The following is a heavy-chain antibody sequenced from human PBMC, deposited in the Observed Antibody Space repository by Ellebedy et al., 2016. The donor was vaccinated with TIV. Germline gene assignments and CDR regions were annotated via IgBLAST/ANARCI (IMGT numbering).Heavy chain of an antibody. V-gene: IGHV1-3*01. CDR2: INAGNGNT. CDR1: GYTFTSYA. CDR3: AREVRYAYYYYGMDV. J-gene: IGHJ6*02. Sequence: ASVKVSCXASGYTFTSYAMHWVRQAPGQRLEWMGWINAGNGNTKYSQKFQGRVTMTRNTSISTAYMELSSLRSEDTAVYYCAREVRYAYYYYGMDVWGQGTTVTVSS. D-gene: IGHD2-8*01.